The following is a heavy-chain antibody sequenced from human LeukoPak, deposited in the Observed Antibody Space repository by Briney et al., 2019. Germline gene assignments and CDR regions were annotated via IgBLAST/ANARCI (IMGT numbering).Heavy chain of an antibody. CDR1: GYSFTTYW. V-gene: IGHV5-51*01. J-gene: IGHJ4*02. CDR3: ARSIVGATALFDY. D-gene: IGHD1-26*01. CDR2: IYPGDADT. Sequence: GESLKISCQGSGYSFTTYWIGWVRQMPGKGLEWMGIIYPGDADTRYSTSFQGQVTISADKSINTAYLQWSSLKASDTAMYYCARSIVGATALFDYWGQGTLVTVSS.